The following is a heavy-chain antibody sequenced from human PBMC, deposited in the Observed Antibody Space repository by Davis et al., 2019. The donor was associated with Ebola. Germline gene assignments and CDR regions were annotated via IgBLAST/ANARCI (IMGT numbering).Heavy chain of an antibody. Sequence: PGGSLRLSCAASGFTFNKYGIHWVRQAPGKGLEWVALMSHDGNKEYYSDSVKGRFTISRDNSRNTVFLQMNSLRAGDTAIYYCAKDFQSYVAVAGTKDHWGQGTLVTVSS. V-gene: IGHV3-30*18. CDR3: AKDFQSYVAVAGTKDH. CDR1: GFTFNKYG. CDR2: MSHDGNKE. J-gene: IGHJ4*02. D-gene: IGHD6-19*01.